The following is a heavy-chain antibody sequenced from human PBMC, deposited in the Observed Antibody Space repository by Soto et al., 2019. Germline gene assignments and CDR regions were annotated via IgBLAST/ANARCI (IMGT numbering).Heavy chain of an antibody. D-gene: IGHD4-17*01. V-gene: IGHV1-69*02. Sequence: SVKVSCKASGGTFNSYTISWVRQAPEQGLEWMGRIIPILGIANYAQKFQGRVTITADKSTSTAYMELSSLRSEDTAVYYCARKGRYGDYVEAFDIWGQGTMVTVSS. J-gene: IGHJ3*02. CDR3: ARKGRYGDYVEAFDI. CDR2: IIPILGIA. CDR1: GGTFNSYT.